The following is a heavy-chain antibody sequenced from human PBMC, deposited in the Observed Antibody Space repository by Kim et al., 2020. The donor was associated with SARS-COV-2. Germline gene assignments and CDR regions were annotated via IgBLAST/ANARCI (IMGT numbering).Heavy chain of an antibody. D-gene: IGHD3-10*01. CDR1: GGSVSSGSYY. Sequence: SETLSLTCTVSGGSVSSGSYYWSWIRQPPGKGLEWIGYIYYSGSTNYNPSLKSRVTISVDTSKNQFSLKLSSVTAADTAVYYCARVGITMVRGVMVLPYYFDYWGQGTLVTVSS. V-gene: IGHV4-61*01. J-gene: IGHJ4*02. CDR3: ARVGITMVRGVMVLPYYFDY. CDR2: IYYSGST.